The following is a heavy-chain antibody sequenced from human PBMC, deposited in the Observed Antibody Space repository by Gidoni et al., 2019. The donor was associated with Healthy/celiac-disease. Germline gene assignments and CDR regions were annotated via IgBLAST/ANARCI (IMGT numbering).Heavy chain of an antibody. V-gene: IGHV3-21*01. CDR1: GFTFSSYS. J-gene: IGHJ4*02. D-gene: IGHD6-6*01. Sequence: EVQLVESGGGLVKPGGSLRLSCAASGFTFSSYSMNWVRQAPGKGLELVSSISSSGSTIYYADSVKGRFTISRDNAKNSLYLQMNSLRAEDTAVYYCARISSSSDDYWGQGTLVTVSS. CDR2: ISSSGSTI. CDR3: ARISSSSDDY.